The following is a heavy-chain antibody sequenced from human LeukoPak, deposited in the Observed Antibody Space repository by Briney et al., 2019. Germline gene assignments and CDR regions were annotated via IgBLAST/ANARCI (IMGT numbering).Heavy chain of an antibody. CDR1: AGFVSNNNYY. D-gene: IGHD6-13*01. CDR2: INHSGST. Sequence: SSETLSLTCTVSAGFVSNNNYYWGWIRQPPGKGLEWIGEINHSGSTNYNPSLKSRVTISVDTSKNQFSLKLSSVTAADTAVYYCARFSSWYRYFQHWGQGTLVTVSS. J-gene: IGHJ1*01. V-gene: IGHV4-39*07. CDR3: ARFSSWYRYFQH.